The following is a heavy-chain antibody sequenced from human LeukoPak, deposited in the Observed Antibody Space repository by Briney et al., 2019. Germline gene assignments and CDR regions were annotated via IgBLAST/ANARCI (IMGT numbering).Heavy chain of an antibody. CDR1: GFTFSSFW. J-gene: IGHJ4*02. Sequence: PGGSLRLSCAASGFTFSSFWMSWVRQAPGKGLEWVANIKQEGSEKYYVDSVKGRFTISRDNAKNSLFLQMNSLRAEDTAVYFCARWDACGGDCYLGYWGQGTLVTVSS. V-gene: IGHV3-7*01. CDR2: IKQEGSEK. D-gene: IGHD2-21*02. CDR3: ARWDACGGDCYLGY.